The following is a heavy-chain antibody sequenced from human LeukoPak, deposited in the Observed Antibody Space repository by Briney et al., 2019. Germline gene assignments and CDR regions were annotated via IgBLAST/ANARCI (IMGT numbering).Heavy chain of an antibody. Sequence: RSGGSLRLSCAASGFILSTYAVNWVRQAPGKGLEWVSTISGSGGSTYYADSVKGRFTISRDNAKNSLYLQMNSLRAEDTAVYYCAASSLRGYSYGYFDCWGQGTLLTVSS. D-gene: IGHD5-18*01. CDR1: GFILSTYA. CDR3: AASSLRGYSYGYFDC. J-gene: IGHJ4*02. CDR2: ISGSGGST. V-gene: IGHV3-21*01.